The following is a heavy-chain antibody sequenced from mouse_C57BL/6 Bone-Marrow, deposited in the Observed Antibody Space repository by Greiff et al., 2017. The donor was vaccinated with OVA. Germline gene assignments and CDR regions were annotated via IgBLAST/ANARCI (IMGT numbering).Heavy chain of an antibody. CDR3: ARGLDDANFDY. J-gene: IGHJ2*01. CDR2: ISYDGSN. D-gene: IGHD2-10*02. Sequence: ESGPGLVKPSQSLSLTCSVTGYSITSGYYWNWIRQFPGNKLEWMGYISYDGSNNYNPSLKNRISITRDTSKNQFFLKLNSVTTEDTATYYCARGLDDANFDYWGQGTTLTVSS. CDR1: GYSITSGYY. V-gene: IGHV3-6*01.